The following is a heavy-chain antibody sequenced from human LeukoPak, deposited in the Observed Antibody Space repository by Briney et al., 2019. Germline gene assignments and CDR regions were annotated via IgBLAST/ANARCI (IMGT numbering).Heavy chain of an antibody. D-gene: IGHD2-2*01. CDR1: GFTFSSYA. J-gene: IGHJ4*02. CDR2: ISGSGGST. V-gene: IGHV3-23*01. Sequence: GGSLRLSCAASGFTFSSYAMSWVRQAPGKGLEWVSAISGSGGSTYYADSVKGRFTISRDNSKNTLYLQMNSLRAEDTAVYYCAEDSGIVVVPAAPDYWGQGTLVTVSS. CDR3: AEDSGIVVVPAAPDY.